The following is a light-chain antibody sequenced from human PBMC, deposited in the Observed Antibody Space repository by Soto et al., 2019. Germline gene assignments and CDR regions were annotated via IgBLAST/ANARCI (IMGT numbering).Light chain of an antibody. V-gene: IGKV3-11*01. Sequence: EIVLTQSPATLSLSPGERATLSCRASQSVSIYLAWYQQKPGQAPRLLIYDASNRATGIPARFSGSGSGTGFTLTISSLVPEDFAVYYCQQRRNWLFTFGPGTKVDIK. CDR2: DAS. CDR3: QQRRNWLFT. J-gene: IGKJ3*01. CDR1: QSVSIY.